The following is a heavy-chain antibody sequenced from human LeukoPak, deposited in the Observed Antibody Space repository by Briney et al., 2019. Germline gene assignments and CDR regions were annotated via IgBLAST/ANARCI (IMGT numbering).Heavy chain of an antibody. D-gene: IGHD5-18*01. J-gene: IGHJ5*02. V-gene: IGHV4-39*01. CDR2: IYYSGST. CDR3: ARHYSPVARNWFDP. Sequence: PSETLSLTCTVSGGSISSSSYYWGWIRQPPGKGLEWIGSIYYSGSTYYNLSLKSRVTTSVDTSKSHFSLTLSSVTAADTAVYYCARHYSPVARNWFDPWGQGTLVIVSS. CDR1: GGSISSSSYY.